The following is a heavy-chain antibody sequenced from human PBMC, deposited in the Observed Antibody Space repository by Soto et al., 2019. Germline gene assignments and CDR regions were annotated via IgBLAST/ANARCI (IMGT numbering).Heavy chain of an antibody. CDR1: GFTFSSYG. CDR3: ARGSSALIGAPDV. D-gene: IGHD2-21*01. CDR2: IWYDGSNK. J-gene: IGHJ6*02. Sequence: PGGSLRLSCAASGFTFSSYGMHWVRQAPGKGLEWVAVIWYDGSNKYYADSVKGRFTISRDNSKNTLYLQMNSLRAEDTAVYYCARGSSALIGAPDVWGQGTTVTVS. V-gene: IGHV3-33*01.